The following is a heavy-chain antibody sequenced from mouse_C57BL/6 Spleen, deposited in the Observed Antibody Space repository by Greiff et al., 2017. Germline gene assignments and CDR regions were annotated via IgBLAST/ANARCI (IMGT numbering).Heavy chain of an antibody. J-gene: IGHJ2*01. V-gene: IGHV1-42*01. Sequence: EVQLQQSGPELVKPGASVKISCKASGYSFTGYYMNWVKQSPEKSLEWIGEINPSTGGTTYNQKFKAKATLTVDKSSGTAYMQLKSLTSEDSAVYYCASRGYSNYFDYWGQGTTLTVSS. CDR3: ASRGYSNYFDY. D-gene: IGHD2-5*01. CDR1: GYSFTGYY. CDR2: INPSTGGT.